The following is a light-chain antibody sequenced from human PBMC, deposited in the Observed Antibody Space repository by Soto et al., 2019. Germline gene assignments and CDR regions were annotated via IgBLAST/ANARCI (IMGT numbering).Light chain of an antibody. CDR3: QTWCIGTVV. CDR1: SGHSSYA. V-gene: IGLV4-69*01. J-gene: IGLJ2*01. CDR2: LNSDGSN. Sequence: QLVLTQSPSASASLGASVKLTCTLSSGHSSYAIAWHQQQPEKGPRYLMRLNSDGSNNKGDGIPDRFSGSSSGAERYLTISGLQSEDEAEYYCQTWCIGTVVFGGGTKLTVL.